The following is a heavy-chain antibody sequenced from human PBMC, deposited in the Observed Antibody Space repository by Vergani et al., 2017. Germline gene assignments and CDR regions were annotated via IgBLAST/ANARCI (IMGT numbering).Heavy chain of an antibody. D-gene: IGHD3/OR15-3a*01. V-gene: IGHV3-73*01. CDR3: FYDFWAGYDSGDV. CDR2: IRDKAYNYST. Sequence: EVQLMESGGGWAQPGGSLRLSCAASGFVFSESPIHWVRQTSGKGLEWIGRIRDKAYNYSTVYAVSVKGRFTISRDDSKKTAYLQMNGLTTEDTAVYYCFYDFWAGYDSGDVWGKGTTVTVSS. J-gene: IGHJ6*04. CDR1: GFVFSESP.